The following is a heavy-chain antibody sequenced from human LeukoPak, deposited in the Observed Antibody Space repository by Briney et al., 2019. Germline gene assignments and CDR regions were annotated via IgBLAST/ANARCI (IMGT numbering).Heavy chain of an antibody. V-gene: IGHV3-30*04. CDR1: GFTFSSYA. J-gene: IGHJ3*02. D-gene: IGHD2-15*01. Sequence: GRSLRLSCAASGFTFSSYAMHWVRQPPGKGLEWVAVISDDGSNKYYAYSVKGRFTISRDNSKNTLYLQMNSLRAEDTAVYYCARGDWGIVVVVAASAAFDIWGQGTMVTVSS. CDR2: ISDDGSNK. CDR3: ARGDWGIVVVVAASAAFDI.